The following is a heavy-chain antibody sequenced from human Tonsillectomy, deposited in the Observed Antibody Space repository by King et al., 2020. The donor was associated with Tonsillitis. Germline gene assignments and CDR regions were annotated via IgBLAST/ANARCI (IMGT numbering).Heavy chain of an antibody. CDR3: ARGVHYCSSTSCYTRYYYYYYMDV. D-gene: IGHD2-2*02. CDR2: INHSGST. CDR1: GGSFSGYY. J-gene: IGHJ6*03. V-gene: IGHV4-34*01. Sequence: VQLQQWGAGLLKPSEPLSLTCAVYGGSFSGYYWSWIRQPPGKGLEWIGEINHSGSTNYNPSLKSRVTISVDTSKNQFSLKLSSVTAADTAVYYCARGVHYCSSTSCYTRYYYYYYMDVWGKGTTVTVSS.